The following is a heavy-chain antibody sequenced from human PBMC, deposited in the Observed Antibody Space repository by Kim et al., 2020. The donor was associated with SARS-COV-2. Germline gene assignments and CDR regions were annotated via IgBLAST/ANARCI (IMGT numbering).Heavy chain of an antibody. CDR3: ARGRRTTVTPGWFDP. J-gene: IGHJ5*02. CDR1: GGSFSGYY. D-gene: IGHD4-17*01. V-gene: IGHV4-34*01. CDR2: INHSGST. Sequence: SETLSLTCAVYGGSFSGYYWSWIRQPPGKGLEWIGEINHSGSTNYNPSLKSRVTISVDTSKNQFSLKLSSVTAADTAVYYCARGRRTTVTPGWFDPWGQGTLVTVSS.